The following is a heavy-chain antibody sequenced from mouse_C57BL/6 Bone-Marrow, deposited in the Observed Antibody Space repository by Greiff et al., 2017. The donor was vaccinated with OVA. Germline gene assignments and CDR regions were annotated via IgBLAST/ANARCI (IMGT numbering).Heavy chain of an antibody. V-gene: IGHV1-26*01. D-gene: IGHD2-5*01. CDR2: INPNNGGT. Sequence: EVQLQQSGPELVKPGASVKISCKASGYTFTDYYMNWVKQSHGKSLEWIGDINPNNGGTSYNQKFKGKATLTVDKSSSTAYMELRSLTSEDSAVYYCARYNSNYEGYWGQGTTLTVSS. CDR1: GYTFTDYY. J-gene: IGHJ2*01. CDR3: ARYNSNYEGY.